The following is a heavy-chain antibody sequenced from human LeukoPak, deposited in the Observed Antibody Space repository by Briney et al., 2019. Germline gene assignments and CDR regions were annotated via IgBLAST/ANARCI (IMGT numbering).Heavy chain of an antibody. CDR3: SRDPRTCDY. CDR2: ISGSGSSI. V-gene: IGHV3-11*04. CDR1: GFTLSGYY. J-gene: IGHJ4*02. Sequence: GGSLRLSCAASGFTLSGYYMSWIRQAPGKGLELLSYISGSGSSIVYADSVKGRFTISRDNAKNSLYLQMNSLRDEDTAVYYCSRDPRTCDYWGQGTLITVSS.